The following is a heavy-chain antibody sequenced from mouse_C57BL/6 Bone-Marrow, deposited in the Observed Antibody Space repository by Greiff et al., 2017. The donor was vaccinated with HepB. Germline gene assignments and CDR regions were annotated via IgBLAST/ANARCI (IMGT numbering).Heavy chain of an antibody. V-gene: IGHV6-3*01. CDR3: TAGSSLYAMDY. CDR2: IRLKSDNYAT. J-gene: IGHJ4*01. Sequence: DVQLQESGGGLVQPGGSMKLSCVASGFTFSNYWMNWVRQSPEKGLEWVAQIRLKSDNYATHYAESVKGRFTISRDDSKSSVYLQMNNLRAEDTGIYYCTAGSSLYAMDYWGQGTSVTVSS. CDR1: GFTFSNYW. D-gene: IGHD1-1*01.